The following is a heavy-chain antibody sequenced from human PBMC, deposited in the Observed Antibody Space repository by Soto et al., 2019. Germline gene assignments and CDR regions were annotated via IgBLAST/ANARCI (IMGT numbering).Heavy chain of an antibody. D-gene: IGHD2-15*01. CDR2: IIPIFGTA. CDR3: ARDTGISSDWFDP. Sequence: ASVKVSCKASGGTFSSYAISWVRQAPGQGLEWMGGIIPIFGTANYAQKFQGRVTITADESTSTAYMELSSLRSEDTAVYYCARDTGISSDWFDPWGQGTLVTVSS. J-gene: IGHJ5*02. CDR1: GGTFSSYA. V-gene: IGHV1-69*13.